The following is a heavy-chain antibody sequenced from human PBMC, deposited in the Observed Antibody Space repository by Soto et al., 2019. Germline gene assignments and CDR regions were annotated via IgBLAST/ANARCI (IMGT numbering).Heavy chain of an antibody. CDR2: IYYSGST. Sequence: QVQLQESGPGLVKPSQTLSLTCTVSGGSISSGGYYWSWIRQHPGKGLEWIGHIYYSGSTYYNPSLKSRVTISVDTSKNQFSLKLSSVTAADTAVYYCARVFSDYGDHKGLDYWGQGTLVTVSS. J-gene: IGHJ4*02. V-gene: IGHV4-31*03. CDR1: GGSISSGGYY. CDR3: ARVFSDYGDHKGLDY. D-gene: IGHD4-17*01.